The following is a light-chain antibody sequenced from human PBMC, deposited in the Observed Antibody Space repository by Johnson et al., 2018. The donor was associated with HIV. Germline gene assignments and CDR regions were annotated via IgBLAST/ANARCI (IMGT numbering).Light chain of an antibody. CDR2: GND. V-gene: IGLV1-40*01. Sequence: QSVLTQPPSVSGAPGQRVTISCTGSSSNIRAGYDVHWYQQFPGTAPKLLIYGNDNRPSGVPERFSGSKSGTSASLAITGLQAEDEADYYCQSYDNALSGSKVLRTGTEVSFL. J-gene: IGLJ1*01. CDR3: QSYDNALSGSKV. CDR1: SSNIRAGYD.